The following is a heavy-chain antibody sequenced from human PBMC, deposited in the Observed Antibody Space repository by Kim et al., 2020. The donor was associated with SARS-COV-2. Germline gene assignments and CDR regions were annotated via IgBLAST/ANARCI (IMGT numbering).Heavy chain of an antibody. CDR2: INHSGST. CDR3: AVGHIAVADY. CDR1: GGSFSGYY. V-gene: IGHV4-34*01. D-gene: IGHD6-19*01. J-gene: IGHJ4*02. Sequence: SETLSLTCAVYGGSFSGYYWSWIRQPPGKGLEWIGEINHSGSTNYNPSLKSRVTISVDTSKNQFSLKLSSVTAADTAVYYCAVGHIAVADYWGQRTLVTVSS.